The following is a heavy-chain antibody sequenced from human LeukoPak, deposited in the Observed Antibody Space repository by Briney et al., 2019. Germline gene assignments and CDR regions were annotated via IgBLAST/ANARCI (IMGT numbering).Heavy chain of an antibody. CDR3: ARIVSRNCCYAADAFDI. CDR1: GGSISSYY. V-gene: IGHV4-59*08. CDR2: IYYSGST. Sequence: SETLSLTCTVYGGSISSYYWSWIRQPPGKGLEWIGYIYYSGSTNYNPSLKSRVTISVDTSKNQFSLKLSSVTAADTAVYYCARIVSRNCCYAADAFDIWAQGTMVTVSS. D-gene: IGHD2-2*01. J-gene: IGHJ3*02.